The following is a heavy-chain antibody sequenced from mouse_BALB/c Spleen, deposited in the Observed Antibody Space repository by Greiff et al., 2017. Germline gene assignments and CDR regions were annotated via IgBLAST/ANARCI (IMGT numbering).Heavy chain of an antibody. V-gene: IGHV1S22*01. CDR1: GYTFTSYW. CDR3: TRRGAGGFAY. Sequence: LQQPGSELVRPGASVKLSCKASGYTFTSYWMHWVKQRPGQGLEWIGNIYPGSGSTNYDEKFKSKATLTVDTSSSTAYMQLSSLTSEDSAVYYCTRRGAGGFAYWGQGTLVTVSA. CDR2: IYPGSGST. J-gene: IGHJ3*01.